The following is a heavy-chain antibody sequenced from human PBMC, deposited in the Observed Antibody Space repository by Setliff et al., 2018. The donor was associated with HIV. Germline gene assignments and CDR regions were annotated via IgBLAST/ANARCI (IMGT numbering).Heavy chain of an antibody. V-gene: IGHV3-30*10. CDR2: ISYDGSNK. CDR3: ARESYDYGDYVGSSSFDY. CDR1: RFTFSTYA. D-gene: IGHD4-17*01. Sequence: GGFLRLSCAASRFTFSTYAMHWVRQAPGKGLEWVAIISYDGSNKYYTDSVKGRFTISRDNSKNTLYLQMNSLRAEDTAVYYCARESYDYGDYVGSSSFDYWGQGTLVTVSS. J-gene: IGHJ4*02.